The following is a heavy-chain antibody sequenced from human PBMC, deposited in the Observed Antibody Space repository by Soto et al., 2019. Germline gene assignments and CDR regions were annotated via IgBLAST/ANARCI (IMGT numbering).Heavy chain of an antibody. CDR1: GYTFTSYY. J-gene: IGHJ6*04. D-gene: IGHD3-10*01. CDR2: INPSGGST. V-gene: IGHV1-46*01. Sequence: SLQVSCKASGYTFTSYYIHWVRQAPGQGLEWMGIINPSGGSTSYAQKFQGRVTMTRDTSTSTVYMEMSSLRSEDTAVYYCARGSWPGVVPATPQGYNYNCMDFLGKGTPGTV. CDR3: ARGSWPGVVPATPQGYNYNCMDF.